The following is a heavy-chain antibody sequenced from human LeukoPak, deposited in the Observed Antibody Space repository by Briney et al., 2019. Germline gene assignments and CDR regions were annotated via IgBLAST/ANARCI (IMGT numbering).Heavy chain of an antibody. CDR2: DDYSGAT. CDR1: GGSISDRSYY. V-gene: IGHV4-39*01. D-gene: IGHD3-10*01. Sequence: SETLSLTCTVSGGSISDRSYYWAWIRQPPGKGLEWIGSDDYSGATYYNPSLESRVTISVDTSKNQMSLKLYSVTAADSAVYYCASEIRTYYYGSGSHPETNWFDTWGQGTLVTVSS. J-gene: IGHJ5*02. CDR3: ASEIRTYYYGSGSHPETNWFDT.